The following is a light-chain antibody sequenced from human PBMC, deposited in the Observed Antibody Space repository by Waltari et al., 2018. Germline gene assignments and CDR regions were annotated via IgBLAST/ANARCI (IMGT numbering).Light chain of an antibody. Sequence: SYELTQPSSVSVSPGQTARITCSGDVLAKKYARWFQQKPGQAPVLVIYKDSERPSGIPGRFSGSSSGTTVTLTISGAQVEDEADYYCYSAADNNLYVFGTGTKVTVL. CDR1: VLAKKY. CDR2: KDS. CDR3: YSAADNNLYV. J-gene: IGLJ1*01. V-gene: IGLV3-27*01.